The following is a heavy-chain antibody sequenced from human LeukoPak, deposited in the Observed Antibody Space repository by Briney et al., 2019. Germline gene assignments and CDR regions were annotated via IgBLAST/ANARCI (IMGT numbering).Heavy chain of an antibody. CDR3: ARADPFYYFFDY. V-gene: IGHV4-59*01. Sequence: SETLSLTRTVSGGSISSYYWSWIRQPPGKGLEWIGYIYYSGNTNYNPSLKSRVTISVDTSKNQFSLKLSSGTAADTAVYYCARADPFYYFFDYGGQGTLVTVS. D-gene: IGHD1-26*01. CDR2: IYYSGNT. J-gene: IGHJ4*02. CDR1: GGSISSYY.